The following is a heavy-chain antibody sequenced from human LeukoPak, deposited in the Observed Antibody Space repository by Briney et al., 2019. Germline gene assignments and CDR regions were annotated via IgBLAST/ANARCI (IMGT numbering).Heavy chain of an antibody. V-gene: IGHV3-23*01. CDR3: ATRSSPVSEDYMDV. Sequence: PGGSLRLSCAASGFTFSSYAMSWVRQAPGKGLEWVSGISDSGGSTYYADSVKGRFTISRDNSKNTLYLQMNSLRAEDTAVYYCATRSSPVSEDYMDVWGKGTTVTVS. J-gene: IGHJ6*03. CDR2: ISDSGGST. CDR1: GFTFSSYA.